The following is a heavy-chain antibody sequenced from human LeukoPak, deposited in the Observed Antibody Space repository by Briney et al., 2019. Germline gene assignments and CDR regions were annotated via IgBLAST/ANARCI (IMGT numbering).Heavy chain of an antibody. CDR3: VHRTKETSVDD. Sequence: SGPTLVNPTQTLTLTCTFSGFSLSTDAEAVGWVRQPPGKAPEWLTFIYGNGDQRYSPSLNSRLTITKDTSNNQVVLTMTDMESADTATYYCVHRTKETSVDDWGQGTLVTVSS. V-gene: IGHV2-5*01. J-gene: IGHJ4*02. CDR1: GFSLSTDAEA. CDR2: IYGNGDQ. D-gene: IGHD2-2*01.